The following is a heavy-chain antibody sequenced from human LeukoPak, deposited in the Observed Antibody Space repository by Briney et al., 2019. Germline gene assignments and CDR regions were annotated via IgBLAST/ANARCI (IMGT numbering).Heavy chain of an antibody. CDR1: GGSISSGSYY. D-gene: IGHD6-13*01. Sequence: PSETLSLTCTVSGGSISSGSYYWSWIRQPAGKGLEWIGEINHSGSTNYNPSLKSRVTISVDTSKNQFSLKLSSVTAADTAVYYCAREGIAAAGTWYYYMDVWGKGTTVTVSS. CDR2: INHSGST. V-gene: IGHV4-61*10. J-gene: IGHJ6*03. CDR3: AREGIAAAGTWYYYMDV.